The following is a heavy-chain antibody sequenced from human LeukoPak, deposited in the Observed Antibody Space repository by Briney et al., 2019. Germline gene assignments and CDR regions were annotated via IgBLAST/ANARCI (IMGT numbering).Heavy chain of an antibody. CDR1: GGSISSYY. J-gene: IGHJ5*02. V-gene: IGHV4-59*08. CDR2: IYYSGST. CDR3: ARHISRANWFDP. Sequence: PSETLSLTCTVSGGSISSYYWSWIRQPPGKGLEWIGYIYYSGSTNYNPSLKSRVTISVDTSKNQFSLKLSSVTAADMAVYYCARHISRANWFDPWGQGTLVTVSS.